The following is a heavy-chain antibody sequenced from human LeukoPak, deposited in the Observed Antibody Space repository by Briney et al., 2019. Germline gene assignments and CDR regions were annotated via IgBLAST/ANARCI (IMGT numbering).Heavy chain of an antibody. CDR2: INHSGST. Sequence: SETLSLTCAVYGGSFSGYYWSWIRQPPGKGLEWIGEINHSGSTNYNPSLRSRVTISVDTSKNQFSLKLSSVTAADTAVYYCARVLLVSNTYYFDYWGQGTLVTVSS. D-gene: IGHD5/OR15-5a*01. CDR1: GGSFSGYY. J-gene: IGHJ4*02. V-gene: IGHV4-34*01. CDR3: ARVLLVSNTYYFDY.